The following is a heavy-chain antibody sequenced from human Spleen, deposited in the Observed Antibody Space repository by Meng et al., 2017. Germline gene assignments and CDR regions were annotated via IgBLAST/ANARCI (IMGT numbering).Heavy chain of an antibody. V-gene: IGHV7-4-1*01. CDR2: IITDTGIP. J-gene: IGHJ4*02. CDR3: ARGNGRDRNLDY. Sequence: QVQMGQYGSELKKPGASVKVSCKASGYTFTNNAINWARQAPGQGLEWMGWIITDTGIPTYDQAFTGRFVLSLDTSVSTTYLQIYNRKAEDTAIYHCARGNGRDRNLDYWGQGSLVTVSS. D-gene: IGHD1-1*01. CDR1: GYTFTNNA.